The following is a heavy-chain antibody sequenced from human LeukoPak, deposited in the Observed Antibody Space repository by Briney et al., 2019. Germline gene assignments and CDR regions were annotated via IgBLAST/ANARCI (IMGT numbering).Heavy chain of an antibody. Sequence: GGSLRLSCAASGFTFSSYAMSWVRQAPGKGLEWVSAISGSGGSTYYADSVKGRSTISRDNSKNTLYLQMNSLRAEDTAVYYCARAHSLGWLQVTNYYGMDVWGQGTTVTVSS. CDR1: GFTFSSYA. CDR2: ISGSGGST. J-gene: IGHJ6*02. CDR3: ARAHSLGWLQVTNYYGMDV. V-gene: IGHV3-23*01. D-gene: IGHD3-3*01.